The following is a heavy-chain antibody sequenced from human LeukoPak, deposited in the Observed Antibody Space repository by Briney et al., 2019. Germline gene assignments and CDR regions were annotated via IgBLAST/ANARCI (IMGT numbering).Heavy chain of an antibody. J-gene: IGHJ5*02. D-gene: IGHD2-15*01. CDR3: ARHRGCSGGSCYSWFDP. CDR1: GGSISSGAYY. V-gene: IGHV4-39*01. Sequence: SQALSLTCTVSGGSISSGAYYWSWIRQPPGKGLEWIGSIYYSGSYNPSLRSRVTISVDTSKNQFSLKLSSVTAADTAVYYCARHRGCSGGSCYSWFDPWGQGTLVTVSS. CDR2: IYYSGS.